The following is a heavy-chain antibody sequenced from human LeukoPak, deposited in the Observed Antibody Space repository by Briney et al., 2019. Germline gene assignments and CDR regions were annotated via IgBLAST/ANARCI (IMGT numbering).Heavy chain of an antibody. CDR3: ARVFTRWGYDSSGYAGY. J-gene: IGHJ4*02. Sequence: ASVKVSCKASGYTFTGYYMHWVRQAPGQGLEWMGWINPNSGGTNYAQKFQGRVTMTRDTSISTAYMELSRLRSDDTAVYYCARVFTRWGYDSSGYAGYWGQGTLVTVSS. D-gene: IGHD3-22*01. CDR2: INPNSGGT. V-gene: IGHV1-2*02. CDR1: GYTFTGYY.